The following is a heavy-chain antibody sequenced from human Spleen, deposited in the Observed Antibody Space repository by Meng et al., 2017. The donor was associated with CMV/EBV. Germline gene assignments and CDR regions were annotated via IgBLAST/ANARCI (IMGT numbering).Heavy chain of an antibody. D-gene: IGHD2-2*01. V-gene: IGHV3-30*01. Sequence: GESLKISCAASGFSISPYAMQWVRQAPGKGLEWVAVISFDASNKRYADSVKGRFAISRDNSKDTLYLEMNSLRTEDTAVYYCARDPVVPAGRGWFDPWGQGTLVTVSS. CDR3: ARDPVVPAGRGWFDP. CDR1: GFSISPYA. CDR2: ISFDASNK. J-gene: IGHJ5*02.